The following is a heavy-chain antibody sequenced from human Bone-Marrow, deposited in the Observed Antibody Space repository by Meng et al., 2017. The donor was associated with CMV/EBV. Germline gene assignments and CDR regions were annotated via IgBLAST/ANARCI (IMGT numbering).Heavy chain of an antibody. D-gene: IGHD3-10*01. Sequence: ASVKVSCKASGYTFTSYGISWVRQAPGQGLEWMGWISAYNGNTNYAQKLQGRVTMTTDTSTSTAYMELRSLRSDDTAVYYCARDRWLLWFGDGESWFDPWGQGTLVTVYS. V-gene: IGHV1-18*01. CDR2: ISAYNGNT. CDR1: GYTFTSYG. CDR3: ARDRWLLWFGDGESWFDP. J-gene: IGHJ5*02.